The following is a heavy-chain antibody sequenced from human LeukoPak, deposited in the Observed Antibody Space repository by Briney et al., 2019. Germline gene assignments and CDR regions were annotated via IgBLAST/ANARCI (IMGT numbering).Heavy chain of an antibody. V-gene: IGHV4-59*01. CDR1: GGSISSYY. Sequence: PSETLSLTCTVSGGSISSYYWSWIRQPPGRGLEWIGYIYYSGSTNYNPSLKSRVTISVDTSKNQFSLKLSSVTAADTAVYYCARGVRNGPTRGLEVDYWGQGTLVTVSS. J-gene: IGHJ4*02. D-gene: IGHD5-24*01. CDR3: ARGVRNGPTRGLEVDY. CDR2: IYYSGST.